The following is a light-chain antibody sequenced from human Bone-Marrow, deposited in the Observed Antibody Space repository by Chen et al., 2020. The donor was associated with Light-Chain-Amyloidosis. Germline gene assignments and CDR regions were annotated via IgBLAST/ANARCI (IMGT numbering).Light chain of an antibody. J-gene: IGLJ1*01. Sequence: QPALTLPASVSGSPSQSITIPSTGTSSDVGGDNHVSWYQQHPDKAPKLMIYEVTNRPSWVPDRFSGSKSDNTASLTISGLQTEDEADYFCSSYTITNTLVFGSGTRVTVL. V-gene: IGLV2-14*01. CDR3: SSYTITNTLV. CDR2: EVT. CDR1: SSDVGGDNH.